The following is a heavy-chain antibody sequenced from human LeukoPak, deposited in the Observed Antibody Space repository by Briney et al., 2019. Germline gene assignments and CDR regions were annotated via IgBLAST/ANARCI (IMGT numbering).Heavy chain of an antibody. CDR3: ARVTGYMIEDYFDY. D-gene: IGHD3-22*01. V-gene: IGHV4-61*05. CDR2: IYYSGST. CDR1: GDSISTSNYY. Sequence: SETLSLTCTVSGDSISTSNYYWAWIRQPPGKGLEWIGYIYYSGSTDYNPSLKSRVTISVDTSKNQFSLRLRSVTAADTAVYYCARVTGYMIEDYFDYWGQGTLVTVSS. J-gene: IGHJ4*02.